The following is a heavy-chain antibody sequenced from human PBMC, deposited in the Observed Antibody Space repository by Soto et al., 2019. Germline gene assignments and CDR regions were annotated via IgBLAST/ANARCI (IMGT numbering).Heavy chain of an antibody. D-gene: IGHD3-10*01. Sequence: GGSLRLSCEVSGFTFSAYGMHWVRQAPGKGLEWVAAISHDGTNKNYGDSVKGRFTISRDNSKKTLYLQMNSLRPEDTALYYCAKYYYGSGSIRAFDIWGQGTMVTVS. V-gene: IGHV3-30*18. CDR1: GFTFSAYG. J-gene: IGHJ3*02. CDR3: AKYYYGSGSIRAFDI. CDR2: ISHDGTNK.